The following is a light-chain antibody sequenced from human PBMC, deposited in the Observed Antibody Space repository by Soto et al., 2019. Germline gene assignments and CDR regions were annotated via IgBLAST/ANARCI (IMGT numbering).Light chain of an antibody. CDR3: QHSKTNSLPIT. J-gene: IGKJ5*01. CDR2: GAS. CDR1: QTISPY. V-gene: IGKV1-39*01. Sequence: DIQMTQSPSSLSASVGARVTFSCRASQTISPYLSWYQHKPGKAPKLLIYGASTLQSGAPSKFSGSGSGTDFTLTISSLQPEDFATYYCQHSKTNSLPITFGQGTRLEIK.